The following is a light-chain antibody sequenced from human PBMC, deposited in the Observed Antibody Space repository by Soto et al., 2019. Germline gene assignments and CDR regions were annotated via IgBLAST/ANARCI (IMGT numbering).Light chain of an antibody. J-gene: IGLJ2*01. CDR3: SSSTSSSTLV. CDR2: DVN. Sequence: QSALTQPDSVSGSPGQSITISCTGTSSDVGGYNYVAWYQQHPGNAPKLMMYDVNNRPSGVSNLLSGSKSGNTASLTISGLQAEDEAHYYCSSSTSSSTLVFGGCNKVTVL. CDR1: SSDVGGYNY. V-gene: IGLV2-14*01.